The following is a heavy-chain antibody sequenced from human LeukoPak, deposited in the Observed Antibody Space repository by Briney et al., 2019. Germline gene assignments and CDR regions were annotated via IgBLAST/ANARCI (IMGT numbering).Heavy chain of an antibody. V-gene: IGHV3-30*04. D-gene: IGHD5-18*01. J-gene: IGHJ4*02. Sequence: GGSLRLSCTASGVTLSTYGLHWVRQAPGKGLEWVAVMSHDGNKKYYTDSVKGRFTISRDNSKNTMYLQMNSLRAEDTAVYYCARDSSTWIQLWLFDYWGQGTLVTVSS. CDR1: GVTLSTYG. CDR3: ARDSSTWIQLWLFDY. CDR2: MSHDGNKK.